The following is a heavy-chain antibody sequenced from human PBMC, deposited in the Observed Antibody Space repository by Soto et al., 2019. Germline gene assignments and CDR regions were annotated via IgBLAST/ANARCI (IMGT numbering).Heavy chain of an antibody. CDR3: ARDLVSYTVTPDAFDI. CDR1: GYTFTSYG. J-gene: IGHJ3*02. CDR2: ISAYNGNT. V-gene: IGHV1-18*01. Sequence: ASVKVSCKASGYTFTSYGISWVRQAPGQGLEWMGWISAYNGNTNYAQKRHGRVTMTTDTSTSKAYMELRSLRSDDTAVYFCARDLVSYTVTPDAFDIWGQGTMVTVSS. D-gene: IGHD4-4*01.